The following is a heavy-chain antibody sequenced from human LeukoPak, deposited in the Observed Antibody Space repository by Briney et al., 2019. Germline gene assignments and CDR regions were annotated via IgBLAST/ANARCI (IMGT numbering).Heavy chain of an antibody. CDR1: GFTFSSYA. CDR2: ISSNGGST. Sequence: GGSLRLSCAASGFTFSSYAMHWVPQAPGKGLEYVSAISSNGGSTYYANSVKGRFTISRDNSKNTLYLQMGSLRAEDMAVYYCASPGAYYWGQGTLVTVSS. CDR3: ASPGAYY. J-gene: IGHJ4*02. V-gene: IGHV3-64*01.